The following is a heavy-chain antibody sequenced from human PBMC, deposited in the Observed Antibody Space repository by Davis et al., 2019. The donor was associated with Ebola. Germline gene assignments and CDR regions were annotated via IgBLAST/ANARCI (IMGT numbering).Heavy chain of an antibody. V-gene: IGHV3-7*03. CDR3: ATELTGNAFDV. CDR1: GFTFSSCW. Sequence: PGESLRLSCAASGFTFSSCWMNWVRQGPGKGLEWVANIKQDGSKKNYLDSVKDRFTISRDNAKNSLFLQMNNLRVDDTAVYYCATELTGNAFDVWGRGTLVTVSS. CDR2: IKQDGSKK. J-gene: IGHJ3*01. D-gene: IGHD3-9*01.